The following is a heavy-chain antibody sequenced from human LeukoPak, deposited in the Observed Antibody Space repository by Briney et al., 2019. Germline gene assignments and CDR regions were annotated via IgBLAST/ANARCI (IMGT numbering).Heavy chain of an antibody. V-gene: IGHV1-2*02. CDR1: GYTFTGYY. Sequence: ASVKVSCKASGYTFTGYYMHWVRQAPGQGLEWMGWINPNSGGTNYAQKFQGRVTMTRDTSISTAYMELSRLRSDDTAVYYCARVRSAAAGIHFDYWGQGTLVTVSS. D-gene: IGHD6-13*01. CDR3: ARVRSAAAGIHFDY. J-gene: IGHJ4*02. CDR2: INPNSGGT.